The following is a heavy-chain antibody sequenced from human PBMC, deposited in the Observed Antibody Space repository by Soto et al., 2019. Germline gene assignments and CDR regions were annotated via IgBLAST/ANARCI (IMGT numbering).Heavy chain of an antibody. Sequence: EVQLVESGGGLVQPGRSLRLSCTGSGFTLGAYAMSWVRQAPGKGLEWVGSIRSRAYGGTTEYAASVKGRFTISRDASKSIAYLQMDSLKTEDTAMYFCARYLLAADLSDFDYWGQGTLVTVSS. J-gene: IGHJ4*02. CDR3: ARYLLAADLSDFDY. D-gene: IGHD6-25*01. CDR1: GFTLGAYA. V-gene: IGHV3-49*04. CDR2: IRSRAYGGTT.